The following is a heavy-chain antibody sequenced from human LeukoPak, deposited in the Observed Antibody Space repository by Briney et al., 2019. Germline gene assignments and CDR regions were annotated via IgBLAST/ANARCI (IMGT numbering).Heavy chain of an antibody. CDR2: ISGDGGST. Sequence: GGSLRLSCAASGFTFGDYAMHWVRQAPGKGLEWVSLISGDGGSTYYADSVKGRFTISRDNSKNSLYLQMNSLRTEDTALYYCAKVRLGGAKGYFDYWGQGTLVTVSS. V-gene: IGHV3-43*02. D-gene: IGHD1-26*01. CDR3: AKVRLGGAKGYFDY. CDR1: GFTFGDYA. J-gene: IGHJ4*02.